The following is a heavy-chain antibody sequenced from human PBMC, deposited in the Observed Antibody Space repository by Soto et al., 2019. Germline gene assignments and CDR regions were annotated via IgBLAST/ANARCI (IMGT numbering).Heavy chain of an antibody. J-gene: IGHJ6*02. Sequence: GASVKVSCKASGYTFTGYYMHWVRQAPGQGLEWMGWINPNSGGTNYAQKFQGWVTMTRDTSISTAYMELSRLRSDDTAVYYCARGTRIAARMISVLGMDVWGQGTTVTVSS. D-gene: IGHD6-6*01. CDR1: GYTFTGYY. CDR2: INPNSGGT. V-gene: IGHV1-2*04. CDR3: ARGTRIAARMISVLGMDV.